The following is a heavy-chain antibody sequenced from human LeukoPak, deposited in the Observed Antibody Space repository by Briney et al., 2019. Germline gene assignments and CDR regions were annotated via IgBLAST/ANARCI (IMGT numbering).Heavy chain of an antibody. CDR3: ARQIGAGRWSFDY. J-gene: IGHJ4*02. CDR1: DGSISSSSYY. D-gene: IGHD4-23*01. Sequence: PSETLSLTCTVSDGSISSSSYYWGWIRQPPGTGLYWIGSINYSGSTYYNPSLKSRVTISVDTSRNQFSLKLTSVTAADTAVYYCARQIGAGRWSFDYWGQGTLVTVSS. V-gene: IGHV4-39*01. CDR2: INYSGST.